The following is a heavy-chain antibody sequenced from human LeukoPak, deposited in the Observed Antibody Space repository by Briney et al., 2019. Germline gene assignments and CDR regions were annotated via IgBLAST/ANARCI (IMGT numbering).Heavy chain of an antibody. CDR1: GGSISSYY. V-gene: IGHV4-59*08. CDR3: ARLEEGITMVRENDNWFDP. Sequence: SETLSLTCTVAGGSISSYYWSWIRQPPGKGLEWVGYIYYSGSTNYNPSLKSRVTISVDTSKNQFSLKLSSVTAADTAVYYCARLEEGITMVRENDNWFDPWGQGTLVTVSS. D-gene: IGHD3-10*01. CDR2: IYYSGST. J-gene: IGHJ5*02.